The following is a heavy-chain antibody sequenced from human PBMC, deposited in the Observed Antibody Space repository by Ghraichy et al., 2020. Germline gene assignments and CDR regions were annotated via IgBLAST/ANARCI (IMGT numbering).Heavy chain of an antibody. Sequence: GGSLRLSCKGSGFVFKNYEMNWIRQAPGNGLEYIAYINDGANTMYYADSVRGRFTVSRNDIENTLYLQMSGLRSEDTALYYCAKEAAGSSDAFEIWGQGTMVTVST. CDR2: INDGANTM. J-gene: IGHJ3*02. CDR3: AKEAAGSSDAFEI. CDR1: GFVFKNYE. D-gene: IGHD1-14*01. V-gene: IGHV3-48*03.